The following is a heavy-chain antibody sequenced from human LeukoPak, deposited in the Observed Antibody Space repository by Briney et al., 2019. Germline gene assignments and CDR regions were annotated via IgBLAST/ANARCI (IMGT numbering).Heavy chain of an antibody. D-gene: IGHD3-3*01. J-gene: IGHJ3*02. CDR3: AKDYDFWSGPPGAFDI. CDR2: ISYDVSNK. CDR1: GFTFSSYG. V-gene: IGHV3-30*18. Sequence: PGGSLRLSCAASGFTFSSYGLHWVRQAPGGGLEWVAVISYDVSNKYYADSVKGRFTISRDNSKNTLYLQMNSMRAEDTAVYYCAKDYDFWSGPPGAFDIWGQGPMVTVSS.